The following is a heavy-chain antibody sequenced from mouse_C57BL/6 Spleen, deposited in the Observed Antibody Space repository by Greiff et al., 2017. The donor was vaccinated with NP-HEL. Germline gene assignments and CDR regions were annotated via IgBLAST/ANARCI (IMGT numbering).Heavy chain of an antibody. J-gene: IGHJ4*01. Sequence: EVQLQQSGPVLVKPGASVKMSCKASGYTFTDYYMNWVKQSHGKSLEWIGVINPYNGGTSYNQKFKGKAKLTVDKSSSTAYLELNSLTSEDSAVYYGASYGSSSRYAMDYWGQGTSVTVSS. CDR3: ASYGSSSRYAMDY. CDR1: GYTFTDYY. D-gene: IGHD1-1*01. CDR2: INPYNGGT. V-gene: IGHV1-19*01.